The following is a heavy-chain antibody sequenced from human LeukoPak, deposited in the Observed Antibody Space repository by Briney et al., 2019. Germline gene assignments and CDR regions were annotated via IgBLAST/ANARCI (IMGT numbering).Heavy chain of an antibody. CDR2: IIPIFGTA. Sequence: ASVKVSCKASGGTFSSYAISWVRQAPGQGLEWMGGIIPIFGTANYAQKFQGRVTITTDESTSTAYMELSSLRPEDTAVYYCARERFMGSTFGEFNYWGQGTLVTVSS. CDR1: GGTFSSYA. V-gene: IGHV1-69*05. J-gene: IGHJ4*02. CDR3: ARERFMGSTFGEFNY. D-gene: IGHD3-10*01.